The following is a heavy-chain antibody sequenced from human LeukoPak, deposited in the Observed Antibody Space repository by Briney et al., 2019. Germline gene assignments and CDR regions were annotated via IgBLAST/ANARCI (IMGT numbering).Heavy chain of an antibody. D-gene: IGHD3-10*01. CDR1: GFTFSSYG. Sequence: GRSLRLSCAASGFTFSSYGMHWVRQAPGKGLEWVAVIWYDGSNKHYADSVKGRFTISRDNSKNTLYLQMDSLRAEDTAVYYCARDPSDYYGSGRRRTDNWFDPWGQGTLVTVSS. V-gene: IGHV3-33*01. CDR3: ARDPSDYYGSGRRRTDNWFDP. CDR2: IWYDGSNK. J-gene: IGHJ5*02.